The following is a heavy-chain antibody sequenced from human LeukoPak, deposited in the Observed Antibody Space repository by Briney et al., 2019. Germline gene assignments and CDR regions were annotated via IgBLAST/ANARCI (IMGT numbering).Heavy chain of an antibody. J-gene: IGHJ4*02. Sequence: GASVKVSCKASGYTFTSYYMHWVRQAPGQGLEWMGIINPSGGSTSYAQKFQSRVTMTRDMSTSTDYMELSSLRSEDTAVYYCARAPGPVAAPSLREFDYWGQGTLVTVSS. CDR1: GYTFTSYY. D-gene: IGHD6-19*01. CDR2: INPSGGST. V-gene: IGHV1-46*01. CDR3: ARAPGPVAAPSLREFDY.